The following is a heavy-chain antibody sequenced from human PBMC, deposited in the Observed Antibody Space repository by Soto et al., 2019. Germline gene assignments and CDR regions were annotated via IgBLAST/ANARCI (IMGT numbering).Heavy chain of an antibody. CDR1: GCTFSSYD. V-gene: IGHV1-2*02. Sequence: ASVKVSCKASGCTFSSYDMHWVRQAPGQGLEWMGWINPNFGATNYAQKFQGRVTMTADASISTAYMELSSLRSDDTAVYYCARDYSFGGLSYWGQGTLVTVSS. D-gene: IGHD3-3*01. CDR3: ARDYSFGGLSY. J-gene: IGHJ4*02. CDR2: INPNFGAT.